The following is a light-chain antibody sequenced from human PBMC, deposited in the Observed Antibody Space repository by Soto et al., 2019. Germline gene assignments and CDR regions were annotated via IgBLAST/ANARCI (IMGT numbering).Light chain of an antibody. CDR3: SSYTSSSTLDV. CDR1: SSDVGGYNY. J-gene: IGLJ1*01. CDR2: DVS. V-gene: IGLV2-14*01. Sequence: QSALTQPASVSGSPGQSITISCTGTSSDVGGYNYVSWYQQHPGKAPKLMIYDVSNRPSGVSNRFSGSKSGNTASLTISGLQAEDVADYYCSSYTSSSTLDVFGTGTKLTVL.